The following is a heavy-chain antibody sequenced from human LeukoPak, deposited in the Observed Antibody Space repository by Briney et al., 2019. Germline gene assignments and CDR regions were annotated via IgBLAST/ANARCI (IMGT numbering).Heavy chain of an antibody. CDR2: ISGSGGST. D-gene: IGHD3-10*01. J-gene: IGHJ4*02. CDR1: GFTFSSYA. Sequence: GGSLRLSCAASGFTFSSYAMSWVRQAPGKGLEWVSAISGSGGSTYYADSVKGRFTISRDNSKNTLYLQMDSLRAEDTAVYYCAASKFVRLSYWGQGTLVTVSS. V-gene: IGHV3-23*01. CDR3: AASKFVRLSY.